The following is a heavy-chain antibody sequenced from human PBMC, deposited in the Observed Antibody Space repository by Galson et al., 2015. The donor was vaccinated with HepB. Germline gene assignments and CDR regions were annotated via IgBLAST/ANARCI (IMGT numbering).Heavy chain of an antibody. D-gene: IGHD3-3*01. V-gene: IGHV4-61*01. CDR3: ARSPPIFAQPSQYYYYYYGMDV. J-gene: IGHJ6*02. CDR2: IYYSGST. CDR1: GGSVSSGSYY. Sequence: SETLSLTCTVSGGSVSSGSYYWSWIRQPPGKGLEWIGYIYYSGSTNYNPSLKSRVTISVDTSKNQFSLKLSSVTAADTAVYYCARSPPIFAQPSQYYYYYYGMDVWGQGTTVTVSS.